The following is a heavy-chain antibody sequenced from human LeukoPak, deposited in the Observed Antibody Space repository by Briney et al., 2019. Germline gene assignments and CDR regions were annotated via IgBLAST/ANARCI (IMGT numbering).Heavy chain of an antibody. CDR3: ARTGSSVL. D-gene: IGHD3-10*01. Sequence: SETLSLTCTVSGGSISSYYWSWIRQPPGKGLEWIGYIYYSGGTDYNPSLKSRVTISVDTSKNQFSLKLSSVTAADTAVYYCARTGSSVLWGQGTLVTVSS. CDR1: GGSISSYY. J-gene: IGHJ4*02. CDR2: IYYSGGT. V-gene: IGHV4-59*01.